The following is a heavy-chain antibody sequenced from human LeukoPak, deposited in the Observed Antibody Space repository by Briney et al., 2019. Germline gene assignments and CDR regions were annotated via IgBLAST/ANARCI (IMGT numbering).Heavy chain of an antibody. V-gene: IGHV3-20*04. CDR2: TSWDGAST. J-gene: IGHJ6*03. CDR1: GFRFGDYG. D-gene: IGHD2-2*01. CDR3: GRVYCSTTSCYDYYDYYMDV. Sequence: GGSLRLSCAASGFRFGDYGMSWVRHVPGKGLEWVSGTSWDGASTGYADSVKGRFTISRDNVKNFLYLQMNSLRVEDTALYFCGRVYCSTTSCYDYYDYYMDVWGKGTTVTVSS.